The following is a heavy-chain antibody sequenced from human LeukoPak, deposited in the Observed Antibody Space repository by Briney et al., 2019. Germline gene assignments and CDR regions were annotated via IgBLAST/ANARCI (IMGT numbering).Heavy chain of an antibody. Sequence: SETLSLTCTVSGGSINRYYWSWIRQPPGKGLEWIGYIYYSGSTNYNPSLKSRVTISVDTSTNQFSLKLSSVTAADTAVYYCARAHSIAVAADTLDYWGQGTLVTVSS. D-gene: IGHD6-19*01. V-gene: IGHV4-59*01. CDR2: IYYSGST. J-gene: IGHJ4*02. CDR1: GGSINRYY. CDR3: ARAHSIAVAADTLDY.